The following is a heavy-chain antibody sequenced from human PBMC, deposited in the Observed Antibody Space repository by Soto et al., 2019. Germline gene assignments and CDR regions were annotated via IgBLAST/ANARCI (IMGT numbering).Heavy chain of an antibody. CDR3: ARPNRGKEGDDFDI. J-gene: IGHJ3*02. D-gene: IGHD3-16*01. CDR2: INYSWST. CDR1: VGSIISSIYY. V-gene: IGHV4-39*01. Sequence: PSETLSLTCTFSVGSIISSIYYLCCIRQPPGKGLDWIGSINYSWSTYYNPSLKSRVTISEDTSKNQFSLKLSSVTAADTAVYYCARPNRGKEGDDFDIWGKGKMVNVSS.